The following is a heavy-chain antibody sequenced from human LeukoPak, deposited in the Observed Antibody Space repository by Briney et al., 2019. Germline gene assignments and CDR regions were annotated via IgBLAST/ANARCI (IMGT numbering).Heavy chain of an antibody. CDR2: FDPEDGET. CDR1: GYTLTELS. V-gene: IGHV1-24*01. Sequence: ASVKVSCTVSGYTLTELSMHWVRQAPGKGLEWMGGFDPEDGETIYAQKFQGRVTMTEDTSTDTAYMELSSLRSEDTAVYYCATNIAAAGLFDYWGQGTLVTVSS. D-gene: IGHD6-13*01. CDR3: ATNIAAAGLFDY. J-gene: IGHJ4*02.